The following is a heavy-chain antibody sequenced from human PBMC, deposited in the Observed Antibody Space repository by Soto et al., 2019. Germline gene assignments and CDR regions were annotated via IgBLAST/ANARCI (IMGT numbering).Heavy chain of an antibody. CDR1: VASVSTDTAA. V-gene: IGHV6-1*01. D-gene: IGHD1-26*01. J-gene: IGHJ6*02. CDR3: ARSYLASTQIRLKEHYFAMDV. CDR2: TYYRSSWYN. Sequence: PSNSLSLTCAISVASVSTDTAAWNSIRQSPSRGLECMVRTYYRSSWYNYYAVSVRSRITINQDTSKNQFSLQPNSVTPEDTAVYDCARSYLASTQIRLKEHYFAMDVWGQGTTVTVSS.